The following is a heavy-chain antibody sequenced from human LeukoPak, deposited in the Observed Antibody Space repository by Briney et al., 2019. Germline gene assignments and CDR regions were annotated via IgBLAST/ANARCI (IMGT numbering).Heavy chain of an antibody. J-gene: IGHJ3*02. CDR3: ARRAGRGSGYLVHHFDI. V-gene: IGHV5-51*01. CDR2: IYPGDSDT. D-gene: IGHD3-3*01. CDR1: GYRFTSYW. Sequence: GESLKISCKGSGYRFTSYWIGWVRQMPGKGLEWMGIIYPGDSDTRYSPSFQGQVTISADKSISTAYLQWSSLKASDTAMYYCARRAGRGSGYLVHHFDIWGQGTMVTVSS.